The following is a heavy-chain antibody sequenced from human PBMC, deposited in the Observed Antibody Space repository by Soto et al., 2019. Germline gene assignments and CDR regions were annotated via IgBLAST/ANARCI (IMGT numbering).Heavy chain of an antibody. J-gene: IGHJ4*02. V-gene: IGHV1-69*12. D-gene: IGHD3-22*01. CDR1: GGTFSSYA. Sequence: QVQLVQSGAEVKKPGSSVKVSCKASGGTFSSYAISWVRQAPGQGLEWMGGIIPIFGTANYAQKFQGRVTITADESTSTAYMELSSLRSDDTAVYYCARTEGYYYDSSGYSPFGYWGQGTLVTVSS. CDR3: ARTEGYYYDSSGYSPFGY. CDR2: IIPIFGTA.